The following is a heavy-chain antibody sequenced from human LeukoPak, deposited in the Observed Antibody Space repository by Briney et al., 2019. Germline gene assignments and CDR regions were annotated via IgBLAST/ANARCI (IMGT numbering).Heavy chain of an antibody. CDR2: ISSSSSYI. V-gene: IGHV3-21*01. J-gene: IGHJ4*02. Sequence: GGSLRLSCAASGFTFSSYSMNWVRQAPGKGLEWVSSISSSSSYIYYADSVKGRFTISRDNAKNSLYLQMNSLRAEDTAVYYCARDGSGYANFDYWGQGTLVTV. CDR3: ARDGSGYANFDY. CDR1: GFTFSSYS. D-gene: IGHD5-12*01.